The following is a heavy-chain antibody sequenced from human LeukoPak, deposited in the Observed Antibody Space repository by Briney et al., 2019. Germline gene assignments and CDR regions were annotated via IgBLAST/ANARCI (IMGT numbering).Heavy chain of an antibody. CDR2: IYYSGST. V-gene: IGHV4-59*01. J-gene: IGHJ4*02. D-gene: IGHD5-18*01. CDR1: GGSISSYY. Sequence: KPSETLSLTCTVSGGSISSYYWSWLRQPPGKGLEWIGYIYYSGSTNYDPSLKSRVTISVDTSKNQFSLKLSSVTAADTAVYYCARGARGYSYGHSDYWGQGTLVTVSS. CDR3: ARGARGYSYGHSDY.